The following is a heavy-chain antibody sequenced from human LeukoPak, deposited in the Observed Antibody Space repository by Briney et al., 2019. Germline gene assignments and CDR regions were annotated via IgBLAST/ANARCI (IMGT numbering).Heavy chain of an antibody. Sequence: GGSLRLSCAASGFTFSTSGMHWVRQAPGKGLEWVAFIRYDGSSKYFADSVKGRFTISRDNSKDTLYLQMNSLRAEDTAVYYCAKGLTSGFDYWGQGTLVTVSS. CDR3: AKGLTSGFDY. J-gene: IGHJ4*02. D-gene: IGHD2-8*02. CDR1: GFTFSTSG. V-gene: IGHV3-30*02. CDR2: IRYDGSSK.